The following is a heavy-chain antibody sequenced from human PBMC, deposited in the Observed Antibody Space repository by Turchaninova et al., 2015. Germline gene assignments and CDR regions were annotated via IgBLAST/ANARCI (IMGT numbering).Heavy chain of an antibody. CDR3: ARLVTVVSYYYGLDV. D-gene: IGHD2-21*02. CDR2: INHSGST. J-gene: IGHJ6*02. CDR1: GGSFSGYY. V-gene: IGHV4-34*01. Sequence: QVQLQQWGAGLLNSSETLSLKCAVDGGSFSGYYCAWIRQPPGKGLEWIGEINHSGSTNYNPSLRSRVTISVDTSKNQFLLQLTSLTAADTAIYYCARLVTVVSYYYGLDVWSQGTTVTVSS.